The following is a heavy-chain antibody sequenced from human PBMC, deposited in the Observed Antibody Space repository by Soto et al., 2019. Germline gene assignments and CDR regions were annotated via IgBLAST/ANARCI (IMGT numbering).Heavy chain of an antibody. D-gene: IGHD6-13*01. V-gene: IGHV3-30*18. J-gene: IGHJ5*02. CDR3: AKDLIAAADSWGLDTFDP. Sequence: GGSLRLSCAASGFTFSSYGMHWVRQAPGKGLEWVAVISYDGSNKYYADSVKGRFTISRDNSKNTLYLQMNSLRAEDTAVYYCAKDLIAAADSWGLDTFDPWGQGTLVTVSS. CDR2: ISYDGSNK. CDR1: GFTFSSYG.